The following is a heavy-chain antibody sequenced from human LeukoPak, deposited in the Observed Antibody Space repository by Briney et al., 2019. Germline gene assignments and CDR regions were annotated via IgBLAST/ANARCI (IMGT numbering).Heavy chain of an antibody. D-gene: IGHD4-23*01. J-gene: IGHJ6*02. Sequence: GGSLRLSCAASGFTLSRLAMSWVRQAPGKGLEWVSGLSGSGGSTYYADSVKGRFTISRDNSKNTLYLQMNGLRAEDTAVYYCATYGGNSGYHYDVDVWGQGTTVTVSS. CDR1: GFTLSRLA. CDR2: LSGSGGST. CDR3: ATYGGNSGYHYDVDV. V-gene: IGHV3-23*01.